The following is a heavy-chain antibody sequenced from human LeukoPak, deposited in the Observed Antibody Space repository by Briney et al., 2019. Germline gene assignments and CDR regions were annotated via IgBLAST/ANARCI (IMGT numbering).Heavy chain of an antibody. CDR3: AKGASPPYYYDSSGYYGWFDY. Sequence: PGGPLRLSCAASGFTFSSYAMSWVRQAPGKGLEWVSAISGSGGSTYYADSVKGRFTISRDNSKNTLYLQMNSLRAEDTAVYYCAKGASPPYYYDSSGYYGWFDYWGQGTLVTVSS. CDR2: ISGSGGST. V-gene: IGHV3-23*01. D-gene: IGHD3-22*01. CDR1: GFTFSSYA. J-gene: IGHJ4*02.